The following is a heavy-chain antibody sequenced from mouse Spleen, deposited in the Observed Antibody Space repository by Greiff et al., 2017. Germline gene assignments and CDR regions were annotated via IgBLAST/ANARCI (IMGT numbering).Heavy chain of an antibody. Sequence: VKLQESGAELVRPGASVTLSCKASGYTFTDYEMHWVKQTPVHGLEWIGAIEPETGGTAYNQKFKGKATLTADKSSSTAYMELRSLTSEDSAVYYCTSLWVSIYYDYAWFAYWGQGTLVTVSA. CDR3: TSLWVSIYYDYAWFAY. D-gene: IGHD2-4*01. J-gene: IGHJ3*01. V-gene: IGHV1-15*01. CDR1: GYTFTDYE. CDR2: IEPETGGT.